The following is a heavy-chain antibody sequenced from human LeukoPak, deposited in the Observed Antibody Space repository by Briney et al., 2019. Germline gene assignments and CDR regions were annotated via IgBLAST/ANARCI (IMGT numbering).Heavy chain of an antibody. CDR3: ARGLPRPLDYYMDV. CDR2: IYTSGST. V-gene: IGHV4-61*02. CDR1: GGSISSGSYY. D-gene: IGHD6-6*01. Sequence: PSQTLSLTCTVSGGSISSGSYYWSWIRQPAGKGLGWIGRIYTSGSTNYNPSLKSRVTISVDTSKNQFSLKLSSVTAADTAVYYCARGLPRPLDYYMDVWGKGTTVTVSS. J-gene: IGHJ6*03.